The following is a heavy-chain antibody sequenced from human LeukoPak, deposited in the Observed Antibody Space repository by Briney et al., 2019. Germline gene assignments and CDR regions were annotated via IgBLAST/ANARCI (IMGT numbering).Heavy chain of an antibody. Sequence: SETLSLTCTVSGGSISSSSYYWGWIRQPPGKGLEWIGSIYYSGSTYYNPSLKSRVTISVDTSKNQFSLKLSSVTAADTAVYYCARAAKYYYGSETYYFFDYWGQGTLVTVSS. CDR3: ARAAKYYYGSETYYFFDY. CDR1: GGSISSSSYY. V-gene: IGHV4-39*07. D-gene: IGHD3-10*01. CDR2: IYYSGST. J-gene: IGHJ4*02.